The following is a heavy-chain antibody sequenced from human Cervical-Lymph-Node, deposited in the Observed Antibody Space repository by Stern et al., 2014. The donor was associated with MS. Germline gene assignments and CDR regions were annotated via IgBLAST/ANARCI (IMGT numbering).Heavy chain of an antibody. CDR1: GFTFTNYY. CDR2: ISAKNGET. CDR3: AENMDV. V-gene: IGHV1-2*02. Sequence: VHLVESGAEVKKPGASVQVSCKPSGFTFTNYYIHWLRQAPGQRPEWMGRISAKNGETNYAMQVQGKGTMTKDTHGGVVSLEGTRLRFDDTAVYYCAENMDVWGRGTTVTVSS. J-gene: IGHJ6*02.